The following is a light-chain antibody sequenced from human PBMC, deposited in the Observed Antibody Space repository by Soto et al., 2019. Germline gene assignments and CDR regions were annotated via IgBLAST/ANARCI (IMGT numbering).Light chain of an antibody. J-gene: IGLJ1*01. CDR2: ENN. V-gene: IGLV1-51*02. CDR3: GTWDSSLSAGV. CDR1: SSNIGNNY. Sequence: QSVLTQPPSVSAAPGQKVIISCSGSSSNIGNNYVSWYQQLPGTAPKLLIYENNKRPSGIPDRFSVSKSGTSATLGITGLQTGDEAEYYCGTWDSSLSAGVFGTGTKVTVL.